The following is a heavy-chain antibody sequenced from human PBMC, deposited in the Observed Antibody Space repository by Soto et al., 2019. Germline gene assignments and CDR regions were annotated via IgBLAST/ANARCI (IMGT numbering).Heavy chain of an antibody. V-gene: IGHV3-74*01. CDR1: GFTFSNYW. CDR3: GSVVEY. CDR2: ISHDGSGT. Sequence: EVEVVESGGGLVQPGGSLRLSCAASGFTFSNYWMHWVRQVPGRGLVWVSRISHDGSGTSYADSVKGRFTISRDNAKNTVYLQMNSLRAEDTAVYYCGSVVEYWGHGTLVTVSS. J-gene: IGHJ4*01.